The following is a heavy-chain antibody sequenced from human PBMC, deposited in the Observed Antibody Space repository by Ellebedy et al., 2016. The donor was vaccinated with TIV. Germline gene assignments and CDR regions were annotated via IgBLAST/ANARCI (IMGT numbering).Heavy chain of an antibody. CDR1: GYTFTNYY. CDR3: ARAPLSGVFHGMDV. CDR2: INPGGGGT. D-gene: IGHD3-16*02. V-gene: IGHV1-46*01. J-gene: IGHJ6*02. Sequence: AASVKVSCKASGYTFTNYYLNWVRQAPGQGLEWMGIINPGGGGTSYAQKFQGRVTMTRDTSTSTVYMELSSLSSEDTALYYCARAPLSGVFHGMDVWGQGTTVTVSS.